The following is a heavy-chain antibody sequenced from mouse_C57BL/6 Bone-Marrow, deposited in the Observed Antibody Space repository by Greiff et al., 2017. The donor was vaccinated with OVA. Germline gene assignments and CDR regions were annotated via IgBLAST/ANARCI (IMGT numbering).Heavy chain of an antibody. CDR1: GYTFTSYW. D-gene: IGHD5-5*01. V-gene: IGHV1-64*01. CDR3: AREQTTRGYYFDY. J-gene: IGHJ2*01. Sequence: LQESGAELVKPGASVKLSCKASGYTFTSYWMHWVKQRPGQGLEWIGMIHPNSGSTNYNEKFKSKATLTVDKSSSTAYMQLSSLTSEDSAVYYCAREQTTRGYYFDYWGQGTTLTVSS. CDR2: IHPNSGST.